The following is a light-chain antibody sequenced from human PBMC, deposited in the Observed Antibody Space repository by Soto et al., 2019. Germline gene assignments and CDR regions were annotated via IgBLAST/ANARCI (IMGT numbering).Light chain of an antibody. Sequence: DIQMTQSPSSLSASVGDRVTITCRASQSISSWLAWYQQKPGKAPKLLIFDAFSLESGVPSRFSGSRSGTEFTLTISSLQPDDLATYYCQQYNNYFWAFGQGTKVDIK. J-gene: IGKJ1*01. CDR2: DAF. CDR3: QQYNNYFWA. V-gene: IGKV1-5*01. CDR1: QSISSW.